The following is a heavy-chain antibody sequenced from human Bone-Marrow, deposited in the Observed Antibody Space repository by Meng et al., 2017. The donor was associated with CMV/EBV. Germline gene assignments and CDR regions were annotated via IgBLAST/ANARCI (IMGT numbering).Heavy chain of an antibody. J-gene: IGHJ4*02. V-gene: IGHV3-33*06. D-gene: IGHD5-24*01. CDR2: IWYDGSNK. Sequence: GESLKISCAASGFTFSSYGMHWVRQAPGKGLEWVAVIWYDGSNKYYADSVKGRFTISRDNSKNTLYLQMNSLRAEDTAVYYCAKGIRWLQSYPFDYWGQGTLVTVSS. CDR3: AKGIRWLQSYPFDY. CDR1: GFTFSSYG.